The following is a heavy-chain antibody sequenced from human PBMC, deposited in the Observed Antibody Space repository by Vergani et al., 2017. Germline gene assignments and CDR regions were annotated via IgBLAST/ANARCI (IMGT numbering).Heavy chain of an antibody. Sequence: QVQLVQSGAEVKKPGSSVKVSCKASGGTFSSYAISWVRQAPGQGLEWMGGIIPIFGTANYAQKFQGRVTITADKSTSTAYMELSSLRSEDTAVYYCARGTVDYYGSGSFGLDAFDIWGQGTMVTVSS. CDR1: GGTFSSYA. CDR3: ARGTVDYYGSGSFGLDAFDI. V-gene: IGHV1-69*06. J-gene: IGHJ3*02. CDR2: IIPIFGTA. D-gene: IGHD3-10*01.